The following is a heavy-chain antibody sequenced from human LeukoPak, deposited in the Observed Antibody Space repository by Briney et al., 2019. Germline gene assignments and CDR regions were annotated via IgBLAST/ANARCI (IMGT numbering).Heavy chain of an antibody. J-gene: IGHJ4*02. CDR3: AKGESHPKYYFDY. CDR2: ISGSDGST. V-gene: IGHV3-23*01. CDR1: GFTFSTYA. D-gene: IGHD3-10*01. Sequence: GGPLRLSCAASGFTFSTYAMRWVRQAPGKGLGWVSSISGSDGSTYYADSVKGRFTISRDNSKNTLYLQMNSLRAEDTAVYYCAKGESHPKYYFDYWGQGTLVTVSS.